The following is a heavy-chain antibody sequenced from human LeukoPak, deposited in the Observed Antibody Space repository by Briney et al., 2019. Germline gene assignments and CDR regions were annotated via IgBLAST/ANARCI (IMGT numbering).Heavy chain of an antibody. Sequence: KPGGSLRLSCAASGFTFSDYYMSWIRQAPGMGLEWVSYISSSGNTIYYADSVKGRFTISRDNAKNSLYLQMNSLRAEDTAVYYCARSHPYSSSWYGSVYFDYWGQGTLVTVSS. V-gene: IGHV3-11*01. CDR1: GFTFSDYY. D-gene: IGHD6-13*01. J-gene: IGHJ4*02. CDR2: ISSSGNTI. CDR3: ARSHPYSSSWYGSVYFDY.